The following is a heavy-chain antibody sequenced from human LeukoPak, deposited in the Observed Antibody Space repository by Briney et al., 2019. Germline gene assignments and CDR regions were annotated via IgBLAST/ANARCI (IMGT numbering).Heavy chain of an antibody. CDR3: ARGRGSSSFYYYYGMDV. J-gene: IGHJ6*02. CDR2: IYHSGST. D-gene: IGHD6-6*01. V-gene: IGHV4-30-2*01. CDR1: GGSISSGGYS. Sequence: PSQTLSLTCAVSGGSISSGGYSWSWIRQPPGKGLEWIGYIYHSGSTNYNPSLKSRVTISVDTSKNQFSLKLSSVTAADTAVYYCARGRGSSSFYYYYGMDVWGQGTTVTVSS.